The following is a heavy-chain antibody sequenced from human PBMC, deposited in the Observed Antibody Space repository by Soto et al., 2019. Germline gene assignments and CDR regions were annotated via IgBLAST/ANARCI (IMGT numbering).Heavy chain of an antibody. CDR1: GFTFNIYW. D-gene: IGHD2-15*01. V-gene: IGHV3-7*01. CDR3: ACGRCSGSSCHYDFES. J-gene: IGHJ4*02. CDR2: INQDGSET. Sequence: VQLVESGGGLVQPGGSMRLSCAASGFTFNIYWMSWVRQAPGKGLEWVANINQDGSETYYVDSVKGRFTIARDNANNSLFLQKNSLRAEDTSVYYCACGRCSGSSCHYDFESWGQGTLVTVSS.